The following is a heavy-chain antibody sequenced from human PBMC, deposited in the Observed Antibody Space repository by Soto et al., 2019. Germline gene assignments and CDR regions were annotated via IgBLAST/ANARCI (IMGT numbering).Heavy chain of an antibody. CDR1: GGSISTSSYY. D-gene: IGHD3-3*01. J-gene: IGHJ5*01. Sequence: QLQLQESGPGLVKPSETLSLTCTVSGGSISTSSYYWGWIRQPPGKGLEWIGNIYYTGTTYYNPSLKSRLTISVDPSKNQFSLRRTSVTGADTAVYYGARDYDFWSGYFRGYDSWGQGTLVTVSS. CDR2: IYYTGTT. CDR3: ARDYDFWSGYFRGYDS. V-gene: IGHV4-39*02.